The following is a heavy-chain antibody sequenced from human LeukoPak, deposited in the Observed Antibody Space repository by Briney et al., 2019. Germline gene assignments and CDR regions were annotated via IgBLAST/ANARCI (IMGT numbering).Heavy chain of an antibody. V-gene: IGHV3-7*04. CDR2: IKQDGSEK. Sequence: PGGSLRLSCAASGFIFSSYWMSWVRQAPGRGLEWVANIKQDGSEKYYVDSVKGRFTISRDNAKNSLYLQMNSLRAEDTAVYYCARAMSTFGGVRNYFDSWGQGTLVTVSS. CDR1: GFIFSSYW. CDR3: ARAMSTFGGVRNYFDS. D-gene: IGHD3-16*01. J-gene: IGHJ4*02.